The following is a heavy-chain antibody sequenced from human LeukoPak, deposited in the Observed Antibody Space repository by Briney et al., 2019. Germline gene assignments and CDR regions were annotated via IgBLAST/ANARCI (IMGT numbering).Heavy chain of an antibody. Sequence: PSETLSLTCTVSGASISSYYWSWIRQPPGKGLEWIGYIYYSGTTNYNPSLKSRVTISLDMSKNHFSLKLSSVTAADTAFYYCARGLYYYDSRGYSPGGEYYYYMDVWGKGTTVTISS. CDR2: IYYSGTT. CDR1: GASISSYY. J-gene: IGHJ6*03. V-gene: IGHV4-59*01. D-gene: IGHD3-22*01. CDR3: ARGLYYYDSRGYSPGGEYYYYMDV.